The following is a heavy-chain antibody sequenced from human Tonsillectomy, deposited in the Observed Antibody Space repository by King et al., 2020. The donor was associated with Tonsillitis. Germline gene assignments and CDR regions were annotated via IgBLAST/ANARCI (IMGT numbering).Heavy chain of an antibody. CDR3: AREVAGFDYYYMDV. J-gene: IGHJ6*03. CDR1: GGSISSYY. Sequence: QVQLQESGPGLVKPSETLSLTCTVSGGSISSYYWSWIRQPPGKGLEWIGYIYYSGSTNYNPSLKSRVTISVDTSKNQFSLKLSSVTAADTAVYYCAREVAGFDYYYMDVRGKGTTVTVSS. D-gene: IGHD5-12*01. CDR2: IYYSGST. V-gene: IGHV4-59*01.